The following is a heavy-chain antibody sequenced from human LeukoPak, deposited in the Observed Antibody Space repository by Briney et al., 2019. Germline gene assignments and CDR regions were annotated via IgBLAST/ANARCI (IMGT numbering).Heavy chain of an antibody. J-gene: IGHJ4*02. V-gene: IGHV3-23*01. CDR2: IIGSAVNT. CDR3: AKYTSGTSYRGLDQ. Sequence: GGSLRLSCAASGFSFSNYPMHWVRQAPGKGLESVSTIIGSAVNTYYADSVKGRFTISRDDSKNTVYLQMNSLRAEDTAVYSCAKYTSGTSYRGLDQWGQGTLVTVSS. CDR1: GFSFSNYP. D-gene: IGHD3-10*01.